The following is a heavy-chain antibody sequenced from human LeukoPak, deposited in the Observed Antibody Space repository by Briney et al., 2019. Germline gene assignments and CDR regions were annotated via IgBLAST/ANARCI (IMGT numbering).Heavy chain of an antibody. Sequence: GASVKVSCKPSGYTFTDSYIHWVRPAPGVGLQWMGWISPNNSDTKYAEDFQDRVTMTRDTSINTAYMELTGLTPDDTAVYYCVRSPIGASAYWGRGTLVTVSS. CDR2: ISPNNSDT. J-gene: IGHJ4*02. V-gene: IGHV1-2*02. D-gene: IGHD3-10*01. CDR1: GYTFTDSY. CDR3: VRSPIGASAY.